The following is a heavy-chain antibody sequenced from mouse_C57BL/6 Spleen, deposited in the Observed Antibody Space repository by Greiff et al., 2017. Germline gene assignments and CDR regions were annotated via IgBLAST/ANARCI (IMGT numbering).Heavy chain of an antibody. CDR1: GFTFSDYY. V-gene: IGHV5-12*01. CDR3: ARQKYGILDY. CDR2: ISNGGGST. D-gene: IGHD2-1*01. J-gene: IGHJ2*01. Sequence: EVQLVESGGGLVQPGGSLKLSCAASGFTFSDYYMYWVRQTPEKRLEWVAYISNGGGSTYYPDTVKGRFTISRDNAKNTLYLQVSRLKSEDTAMYYCARQKYGILDYWGQGTTLTVSS.